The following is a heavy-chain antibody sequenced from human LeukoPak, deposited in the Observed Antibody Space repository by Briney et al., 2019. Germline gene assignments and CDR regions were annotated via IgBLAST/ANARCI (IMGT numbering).Heavy chain of an antibody. V-gene: IGHV3-74*01. D-gene: IGHD3-16*02. CDR1: GFTFNNYW. Sequence: VGSLRLSCAASGFTFNNYWMHWVRQAPGKGLVWVSRIDSDGSTTSYADSVKGRFTVSRDNAKNTVFLQMNSLRAEDTAVYYCVRDRIGFDPWGQGTLVTVSS. CDR2: IDSDGSTT. J-gene: IGHJ5*02. CDR3: VRDRIGFDP.